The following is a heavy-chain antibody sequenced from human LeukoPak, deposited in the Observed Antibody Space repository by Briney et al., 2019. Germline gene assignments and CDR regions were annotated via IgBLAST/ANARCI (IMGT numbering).Heavy chain of an antibody. CDR1: GGSISNHY. D-gene: IGHD3-10*01. V-gene: IGHV4-59*11. CDR3: ARVGTLDWFDP. J-gene: IGHJ5*02. CDR2: IDYSGSY. Sequence: PSETLSLTCTFSGGSISNHYWTWIRQPPGKGLEWIGYIDYSGSYNYNPSLKSRITISADTSKSQFSLKLRSLTAADTAVYYCARVGTLDWFDPWGQGILVTVSS.